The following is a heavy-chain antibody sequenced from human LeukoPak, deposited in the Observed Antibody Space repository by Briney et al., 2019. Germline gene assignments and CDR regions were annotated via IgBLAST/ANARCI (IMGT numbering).Heavy chain of an antibody. CDR2: IYTSGST. V-gene: IGHV4-4*07. CDR3: ARAGSSSWYGGWFDP. J-gene: IGHJ5*02. Sequence: SETLSLTCTVSGGSISSYYWSWIRQPAGKGLEWIGRIYTSGSTNYNPSVKSRVTMSVDTSKNQFSLKLSSVTAADTAVYYCARAGSSSWYGGWFDPWGQGTLVTVSS. D-gene: IGHD6-13*01. CDR1: GGSISSYY.